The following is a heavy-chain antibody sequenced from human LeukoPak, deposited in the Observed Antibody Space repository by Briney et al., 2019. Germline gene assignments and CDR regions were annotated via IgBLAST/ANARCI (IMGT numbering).Heavy chain of an antibody. CDR3: AILKGDRTIYDC. CDR2: IKQEGGEK. Sequence: PGGSLRLSCAASGFTFRGHWMSWVRQAPGKGLEWVASIKQEGGEKYYVDSVKGRFTVSRDNAQNSLYLQMNSLRGEDTVVYYCAILKGDRTIYDCWGQGNPVTVSS. V-gene: IGHV3-7*01. D-gene: IGHD4/OR15-4a*01. CDR1: GFTFRGHW. J-gene: IGHJ4*02.